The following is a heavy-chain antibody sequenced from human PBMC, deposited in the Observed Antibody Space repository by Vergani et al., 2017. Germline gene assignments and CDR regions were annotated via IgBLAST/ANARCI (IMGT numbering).Heavy chain of an antibody. CDR1: GFTFSSYG. Sequence: VQLLESGGGVVQPGRSLRLSCAASGFTFSSYGMHWVRQAPGKGLEWVAVIWYDGSNKYYADSVKGRFTISRDNSKNTLYLQMNSLRAEDTAVYYCARDASLSIAVAGLDYWGQGTLVTVSS. CDR2: IWYDGSNK. CDR3: ARDASLSIAVAGLDY. J-gene: IGHJ4*02. V-gene: IGHV3-33*08. D-gene: IGHD6-19*01.